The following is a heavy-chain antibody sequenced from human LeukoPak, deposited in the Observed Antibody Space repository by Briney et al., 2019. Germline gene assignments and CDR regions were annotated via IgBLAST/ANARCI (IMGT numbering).Heavy chain of an antibody. Sequence: PSETLSLTCAVYGGSFSGYYWSWIRQPPGKGLEWIGEINHSGSTNYNPSLKSRVTISVDTSKNQFSLKLSSMTAADTAVYYCARRECSGGSCYGKNFDYWGQGTLVTVSS. V-gene: IGHV4-34*01. D-gene: IGHD2-15*01. J-gene: IGHJ4*02. CDR2: INHSGST. CDR1: GGSFSGYY. CDR3: ARRECSGGSCYGKNFDY.